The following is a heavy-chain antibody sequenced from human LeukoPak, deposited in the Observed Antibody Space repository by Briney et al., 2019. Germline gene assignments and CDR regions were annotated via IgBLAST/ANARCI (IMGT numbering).Heavy chain of an antibody. CDR2: IIPIFGTA. V-gene: IGHV1-69*05. CDR3: VREVVPAEGFDY. CDR1: GGTFSSYA. Sequence: GSSVKVSCKASGGTFSSYAISWVRQAPGQGLEWMGGIIPIFGTANYAQKFQGRVTITTDESTSTAYMELSSLRSEDTAVYYCVREVVPAEGFDYWGPGTLVTVSS. J-gene: IGHJ4*02. D-gene: IGHD2-2*01.